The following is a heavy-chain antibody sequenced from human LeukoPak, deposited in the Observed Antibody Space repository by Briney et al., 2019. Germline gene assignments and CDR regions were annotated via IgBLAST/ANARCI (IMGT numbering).Heavy chain of an antibody. Sequence: SETLPLTCAVYGGSFSGYYWSWIRQPPGKGLEWIGEINHSGSTNYNPSLKSRFTISVDTSKNQFSLKLSSVTAADTAVYYCARGVIWGSPDYWGQGTLVTVSS. J-gene: IGHJ4*02. CDR1: GGSFSGYY. V-gene: IGHV4-34*01. CDR2: INHSGST. D-gene: IGHD3-16*01. CDR3: ARGVIWGSPDY.